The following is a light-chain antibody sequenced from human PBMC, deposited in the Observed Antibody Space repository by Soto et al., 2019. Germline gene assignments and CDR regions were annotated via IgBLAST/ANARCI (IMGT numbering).Light chain of an antibody. CDR1: QTITTS. V-gene: IGKV1-39*01. CDR2: AAS. CDR3: QQNYSLPIT. Sequence: NQMTQSPSAPSSSVGSSGTITCRTSQTITTSLNWYRQKPGKAPDLLIYAASSLQSGIPSRFGGRGSGTDFTLTITGLQPEDFATYYCQQNYSLPITFGQGTRLEIK. J-gene: IGKJ5*01.